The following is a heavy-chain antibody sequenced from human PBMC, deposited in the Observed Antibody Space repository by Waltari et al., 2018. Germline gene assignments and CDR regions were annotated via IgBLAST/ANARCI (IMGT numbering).Heavy chain of an antibody. CDR1: GYSISSGYY. V-gene: IGHV4-38-2*01. D-gene: IGHD6-13*01. CDR2: IYHSGST. CDR3: ASTYSSSWSPGYYYYGMDV. J-gene: IGHJ6*02. Sequence: QVQLQESGPGLVKPSETLSLTCAVSGYSISSGYYWGWIRQPPGKGLEWIGSIYHSGSTYYNPSLKSRVTISVDTSKNQFSLKLSSVTAADTAVYYCASTYSSSWSPGYYYYGMDVWGQGTTVTVSS.